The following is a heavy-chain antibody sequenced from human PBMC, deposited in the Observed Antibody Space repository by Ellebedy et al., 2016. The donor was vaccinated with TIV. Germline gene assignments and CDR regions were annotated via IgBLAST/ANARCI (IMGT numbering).Heavy chain of an antibody. J-gene: IGHJ6*02. D-gene: IGHD2-8*01. CDR3: ARCRVMRNPGDYFYYGMNI. Sequence: MPSETLSPTCTVAGGSISTYYWSRIRQPPGRGLEWIGYIYYSGSTKYNTSLKRRVTISVDTSKNQVSLRLSSVTAADTAVYYCARCRVMRNPGDYFYYGMNIWGQGTTVTVSS. CDR2: IYYSGST. CDR1: GGSISTYY. V-gene: IGHV4-59*08.